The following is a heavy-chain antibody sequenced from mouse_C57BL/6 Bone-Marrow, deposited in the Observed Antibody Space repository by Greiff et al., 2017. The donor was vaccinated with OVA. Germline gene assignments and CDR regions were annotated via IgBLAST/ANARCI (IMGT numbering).Heavy chain of an antibody. CDR3: ARGLRPGY. CDR1: GYTFTGYW. V-gene: IGHV1-9*01. D-gene: IGHD3-2*02. Sequence: VQLQQSGAELMKPGASVKLSCKATGYTFTGYWIEWVKQRPGHGLEWIGEILPGSGSTNSNEKFKGKATFTADTSSSPAYMQLSILTTEDSAIYYCARGLRPGYWGQGTTLTVSS. J-gene: IGHJ2*01. CDR2: ILPGSGST.